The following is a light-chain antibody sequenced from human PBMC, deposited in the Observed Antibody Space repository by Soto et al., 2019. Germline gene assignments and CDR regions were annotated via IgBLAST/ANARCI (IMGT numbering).Light chain of an antibody. Sequence: SYELTQPPSESVSPGQTASITCSGDTLGNKYACWYQQKPGQSPVLVIYQDTKRPSGIPERFSGSNSGNTATLTISGTQAMDEADYYCQAWDSSTRVFGTGTKVTVL. V-gene: IGLV3-1*01. J-gene: IGLJ1*01. CDR2: QDT. CDR1: TLGNKY. CDR3: QAWDSSTRV.